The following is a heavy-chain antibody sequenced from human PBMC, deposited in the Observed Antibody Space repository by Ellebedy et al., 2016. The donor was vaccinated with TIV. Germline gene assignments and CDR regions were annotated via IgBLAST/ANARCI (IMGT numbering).Heavy chain of an antibody. CDR2: IRPKSGDT. CDR3: ARDDHWAIDS. J-gene: IGHJ4*02. D-gene: IGHD7-27*01. CDR1: GYSFTDYY. Sequence: ASVKVSXXTSGYSFTDYYMHWVRQAPGQGLEWMGWIRPKSGDTHHAHKFQGRVTLTRDTSITTAYMELSRLTSDGTAVYYCARDDHWAIDSWGQGTPVTVSS. V-gene: IGHV1-2*02.